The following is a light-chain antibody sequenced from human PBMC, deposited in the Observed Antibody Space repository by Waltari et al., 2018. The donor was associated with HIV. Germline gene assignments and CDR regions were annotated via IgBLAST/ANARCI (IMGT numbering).Light chain of an antibody. CDR1: NSNVGSNY. CDR2: RDS. Sequence: QSVLTQPPSASEIPGQRVTIACTGGNSNVGSNYVYWYQQVPGTAPKLLVYRDSQRQSGVPGRFTCSKSGTSTSLAISGLRCEDEADYYCATWDDSLNGVLFGGGTKLTVL. J-gene: IGLJ2*01. V-gene: IGLV1-47*01. CDR3: ATWDDSLNGVL.